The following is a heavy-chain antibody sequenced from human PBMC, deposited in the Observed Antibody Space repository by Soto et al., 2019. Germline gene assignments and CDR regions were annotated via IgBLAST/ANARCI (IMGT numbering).Heavy chain of an antibody. Sequence: SVKVSCKASGFSFSSSTMQWVRQARGQRLEWIGWIVVGSGNANYAQKFQERVTINRDMSTSTAYMEVNSLRSEDTAVYYCAADSPKWNDNYWGQGTLVTVSS. D-gene: IGHD1-20*01. CDR2: IVVGSGNA. V-gene: IGHV1-58*02. J-gene: IGHJ4*02. CDR1: GFSFSSST. CDR3: AADSPKWNDNY.